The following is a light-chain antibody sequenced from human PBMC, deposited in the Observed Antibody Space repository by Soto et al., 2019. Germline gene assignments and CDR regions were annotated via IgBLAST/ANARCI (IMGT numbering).Light chain of an antibody. J-gene: IGLJ3*02. Sequence: QSALTQPPSASGSPGQSVTISCTGTSSDIGAYIYVSWYQQLPGKAPKLMIYEFSKRPSGVPDRFSGSKSGNTASLTVSGLQAEDEADYYCAAWDDILSGWVFGGGTKLTVL. CDR3: AAWDDILSGWV. CDR1: SSDIGAYIY. CDR2: EFS. V-gene: IGLV2-8*01.